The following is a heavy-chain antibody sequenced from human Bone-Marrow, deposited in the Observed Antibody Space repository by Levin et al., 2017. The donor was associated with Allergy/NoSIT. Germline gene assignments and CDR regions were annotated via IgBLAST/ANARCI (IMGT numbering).Heavy chain of an antibody. CDR1: GFTFSSYT. J-gene: IGHJ5*02. CDR2: ISSSGTI. V-gene: IGHV3-48*02. D-gene: IGHD3-10*01. Sequence: PGESLKISCAASGFTFSSYTMNWVRQAPGKGLEWLSYISSSGTIYYADSVQGRFTISRDNDKSSLYLQMNSLRDEDTAMYYCAREGRYDSRSYELGWFDPWGQGTLVTVSS. CDR3: AREGRYDSRSYELGWFDP.